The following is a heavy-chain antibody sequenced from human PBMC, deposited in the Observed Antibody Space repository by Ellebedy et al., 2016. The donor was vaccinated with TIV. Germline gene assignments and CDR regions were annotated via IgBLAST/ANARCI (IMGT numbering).Heavy chain of an antibody. CDR2: IYSGGST. CDR1: GFTVSSNY. J-gene: IGHJ6*02. Sequence: GGSLRLSCAASGFTVSSNYMSWVRQAPGKGLEWVSVIYSGGSTNYADSVKGRFTISRDNSKNTLYLQMTSLRAEDTAVYYCARELPGGYYDSSGYYGMDVWGQGTTVTVSS. D-gene: IGHD3-22*01. CDR3: ARELPGGYYDSSGYYGMDV. V-gene: IGHV3-53*01.